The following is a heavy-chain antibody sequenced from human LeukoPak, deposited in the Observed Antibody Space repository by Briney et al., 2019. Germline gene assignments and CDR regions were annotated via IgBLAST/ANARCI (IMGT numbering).Heavy chain of an antibody. CDR1: GGSISSSSYY. V-gene: IGHV4-39*01. CDR2: IYYSGST. J-gene: IGHJ4*02. D-gene: IGHD3-10*01. CDR3: ARGGLLWFGELPFDY. Sequence: SETLSLTCTVSGGSISSSSYYWGWIRQPPGKGLEWIGSIYYSGSTYYNPSLKSRVTISVDTSKNQFSLKLSSVTAADTAVYYCARGGLLWFGELPFDYWGQGTLVTVSS.